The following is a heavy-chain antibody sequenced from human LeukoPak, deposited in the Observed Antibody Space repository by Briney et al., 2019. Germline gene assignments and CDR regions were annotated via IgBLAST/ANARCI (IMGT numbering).Heavy chain of an antibody. Sequence: ASVKVSCKASGYTFTGYYMHWVRQAPGQGLEWMGWIDPNSGGTNYAQRFQGRVTMTRDTSISTAYMVLNRLRSDDTAVYYCAREYYYGSGNYYNRIDYWGQGTLVTVSS. D-gene: IGHD3-10*01. J-gene: IGHJ4*02. V-gene: IGHV1-2*02. CDR1: GYTFTGYY. CDR3: AREYYYGSGNYYNRIDY. CDR2: IDPNSGGT.